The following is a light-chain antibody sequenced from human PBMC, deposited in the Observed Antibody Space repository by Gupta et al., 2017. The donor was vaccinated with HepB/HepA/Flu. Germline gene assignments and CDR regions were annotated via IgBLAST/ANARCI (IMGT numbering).Light chain of an antibody. CDR3: HQYGSSPQT. V-gene: IGKV3-20*01. CDR1: QSVSSSY. CDR2: GAS. J-gene: IGKJ1*01. Sequence: VLTQSPGTLSLSPGERVTLSCRASQSVSSSYLAWYQQKPGQAPRLLIYGASSRATGIPDRFSGSGSRTDFSLTISRLEPEYFALYYCHQYGSSPQTFGQGTTVEIK.